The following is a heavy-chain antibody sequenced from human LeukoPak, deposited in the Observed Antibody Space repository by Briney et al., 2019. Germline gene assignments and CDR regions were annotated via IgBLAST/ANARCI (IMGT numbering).Heavy chain of an antibody. Sequence: SETLSLTCSVSGGSISSHYWSWIRQPPGKGLEWIGYIYYSGSTNYNPSLKSRVTISVDTSKNQFSLKLSSVTAADTAVYYCARTSCTNGVCYTPYYFDYWGQGTLVTVSS. CDR3: ARTSCTNGVCYTPYYFDY. V-gene: IGHV4-59*11. CDR2: IYYSGST. J-gene: IGHJ4*02. D-gene: IGHD2-8*01. CDR1: GGSISSHY.